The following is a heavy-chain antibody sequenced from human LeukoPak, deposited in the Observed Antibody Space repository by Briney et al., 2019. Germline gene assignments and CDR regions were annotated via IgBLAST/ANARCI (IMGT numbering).Heavy chain of an antibody. CDR1: GFTFSSYW. CDR3: AKDMGGSYYWDY. Sequence: GGSLRLSCAASGFTFSSYWMSWVRQAPGKGLEWVANIKQDGSEKYYVDSVKGRFTISRDNSKNTLYLQMRSLRAEDTAVYYCAKDMGGSYYWDYWGQGTLVTVSS. V-gene: IGHV3-7*03. D-gene: IGHD3-10*01. CDR2: IKQDGSEK. J-gene: IGHJ4*02.